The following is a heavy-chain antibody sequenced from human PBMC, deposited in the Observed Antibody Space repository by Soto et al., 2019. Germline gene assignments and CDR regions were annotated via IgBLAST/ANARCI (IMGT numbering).Heavy chain of an antibody. D-gene: IGHD3-22*01. CDR1: GFTFTSSA. J-gene: IGHJ3*02. V-gene: IGHV1-58*01. Sequence: SVKVSCKASGFTFTSSAVQWVRQARGQRLEWIGWIVVGSGNTNYAQKFQERVTITRDMSTSTAYMELSSLRSEDTAVYYCAAAYYYDSSGDPVPGEAFDIWGQGKMVTVSS. CDR3: AAAYYYDSSGDPVPGEAFDI. CDR2: IVVGSGNT.